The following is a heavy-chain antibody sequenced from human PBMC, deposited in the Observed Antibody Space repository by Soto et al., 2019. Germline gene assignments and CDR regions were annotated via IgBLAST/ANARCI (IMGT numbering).Heavy chain of an antibody. D-gene: IGHD2-21*02. CDR1: GGTFSSYA. Sequence: GASVKVSCKASGGTFSSYAISWVRQAPGQGLEWMGGIIPIFGTANYAQKFQGRVTITADESTSTAYMELSSLRSEDTAVYYCASGPVIVVVTAGYNWFAPWGQGTLVTVSS. J-gene: IGHJ5*02. CDR2: IIPIFGTA. V-gene: IGHV1-69*13. CDR3: ASGPVIVVVTAGYNWFAP.